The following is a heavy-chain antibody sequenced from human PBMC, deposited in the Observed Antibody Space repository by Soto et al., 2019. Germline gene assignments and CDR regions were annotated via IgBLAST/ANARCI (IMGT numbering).Heavy chain of an antibody. J-gene: IGHJ6*02. CDR3: ARGGNYDILTGYYYGMVV. CDR2: IYPGDSDT. V-gene: IGHV5-51*01. Sequence: PGESLKISCKGSGYSFTSYWIGWVRQMPGKGLEWMGIIYPGDSDTRYSPSFQGQVTISADKSISTAYLQWSSLKASGTAMYYCARGGNYDILTGYYYGMVVWGQGTTVTVSS. CDR1: GYSFTSYW. D-gene: IGHD3-9*01.